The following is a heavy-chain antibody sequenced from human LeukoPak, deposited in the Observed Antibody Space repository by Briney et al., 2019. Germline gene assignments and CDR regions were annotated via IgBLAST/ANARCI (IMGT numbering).Heavy chain of an antibody. Sequence: SETLSLTCAVYGGSFSGYYWSWNRQPPGKGLEWIGEINHSGSTNYNPSLKSRVTISVDTSKNQFSLKLSSVTAADTAVYYCARRPMVRGVIITRVGYYFDYWGQGTLVTVSS. J-gene: IGHJ4*02. D-gene: IGHD3-10*01. V-gene: IGHV4-34*01. CDR3: ARRPMVRGVIITRVGYYFDY. CDR1: GGSFSGYY. CDR2: INHSGST.